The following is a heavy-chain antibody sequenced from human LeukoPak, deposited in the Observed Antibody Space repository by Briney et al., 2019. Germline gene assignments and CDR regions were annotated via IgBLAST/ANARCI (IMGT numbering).Heavy chain of an antibody. V-gene: IGHV4-34*01. CDR2: INRSGST. J-gene: IGHJ5*02. CDR3: ARQKIVVVVAATRYNWFDP. D-gene: IGHD2-15*01. CDR1: SGSFSGYY. Sequence: SETLTLTCAVYSGSFSGYYWTWIRQPPGKGLEWIGEINRSGSTNYNPSLKSRVTISVDTSKNQFSLKLSSVTAADTAVYYCARQKIVVVVAATRYNWFDPWGQGTLVTVSS.